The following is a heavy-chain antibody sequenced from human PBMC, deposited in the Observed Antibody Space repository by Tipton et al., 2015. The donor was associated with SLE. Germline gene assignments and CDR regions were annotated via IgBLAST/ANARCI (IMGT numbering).Heavy chain of an antibody. CDR2: ISPYNGYT. CDR1: GYPFTTHG. V-gene: IGHV1-18*01. CDR3: AKGDETPMTPFDF. D-gene: IGHD4-17*01. Sequence: QVQLVQSGAEVKRTGASVKVSCKASGYPFTTHGITWGRQAPGQGLEWMGWISPYNGYTNYEKKFQGRLTMTTDTSTSTAYMELRSLRSDDTAVYYCAKGDETPMTPFDFWGHGTLVTVSS. J-gene: IGHJ4*01.